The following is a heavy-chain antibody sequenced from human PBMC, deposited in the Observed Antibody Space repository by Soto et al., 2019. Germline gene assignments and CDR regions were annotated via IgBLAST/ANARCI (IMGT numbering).Heavy chain of an antibody. D-gene: IGHD6-19*01. CDR1: GGSISSSTYY. Sequence: SETLSLTCTVSGGSISSSTYYWGWMRQPPGKGLEWIASFFIGGNTYYNPSLKSRVTISVDTSKNQFSLKLNSMTAADTAIYYCARVGGSGWNFDSWGQGILVTVSS. CDR3: ARVGGSGWNFDS. CDR2: FFIGGNT. V-gene: IGHV4-39*07. J-gene: IGHJ4*02.